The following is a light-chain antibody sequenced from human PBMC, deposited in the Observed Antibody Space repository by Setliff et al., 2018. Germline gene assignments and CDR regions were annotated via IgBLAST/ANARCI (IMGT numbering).Light chain of an antibody. V-gene: IGLV2-14*03. CDR3: SSYTSTRTVI. CDR1: SSDVGAYNY. J-gene: IGLJ2*01. CDR2: DVS. Sequence: QSVLTQPASVSGSPGQSITISCTGTSSDVGAYNYVSWYQRHPGEAPKLLLYDVSNRPSGISNRFPGSKSGSTASLTITGLQAEDEADYFCSSYTSTRTVIFGGGTKVTVL.